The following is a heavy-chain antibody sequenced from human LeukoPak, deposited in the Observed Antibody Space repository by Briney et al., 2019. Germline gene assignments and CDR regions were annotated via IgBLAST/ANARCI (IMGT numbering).Heavy chain of an antibody. V-gene: IGHV4-31*03. D-gene: IGHD5-18*01. CDR2: IYYSGST. CDR1: GGSISSGGYY. Sequence: SGTLSLTCTVSGGSISSGGYYWSWIRQHPGKGLEWIGYIYYSGSTYYNPSLKSRVTISVDTSKNQFSLKLSSVTAADTAVYYCARGLRYSYGYKYFDYWGQGTLVTVSS. J-gene: IGHJ4*02. CDR3: ARGLRYSYGYKYFDY.